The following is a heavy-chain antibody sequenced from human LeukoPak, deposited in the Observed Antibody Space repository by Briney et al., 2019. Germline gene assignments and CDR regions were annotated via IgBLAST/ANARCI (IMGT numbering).Heavy chain of an antibody. D-gene: IGHD3-9*01. Sequence: SETLSLTCTVSGGSISRGSYYWRWHRQPAGKGLEWIGRIYTRGRTNHNPSLKSRVTISLDTSKNQFSLKLSSVTAADTAVYYCARAHYDILTGYYSSFDYWGQGTLATVSS. J-gene: IGHJ4*02. CDR1: GGSISRGSYY. V-gene: IGHV4-61*02. CDR3: ARAHYDILTGYYSSFDY. CDR2: IYTRGRT.